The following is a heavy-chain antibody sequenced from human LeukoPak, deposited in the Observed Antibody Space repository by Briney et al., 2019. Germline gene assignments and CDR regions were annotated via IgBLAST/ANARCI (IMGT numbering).Heavy chain of an antibody. D-gene: IGHD6-6*01. V-gene: IGHV1-8*01. CDR3: ARGNRLYSSWSSLPFDI. Sequence: ASVKVSCKASGYIFTDYDINWVRQATGQGLEWMGWTNPISGYTGSAQKFQGRVTMTRDTSISTAYLELSSLRSDDTAVYYCARGNRLYSSWSSLPFDIWGQGTMVTVSS. CDR2: TNPISGYT. CDR1: GYIFTDYD. J-gene: IGHJ3*02.